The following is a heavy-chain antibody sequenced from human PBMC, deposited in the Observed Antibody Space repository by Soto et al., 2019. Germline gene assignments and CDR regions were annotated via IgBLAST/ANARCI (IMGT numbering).Heavy chain of an antibody. D-gene: IGHD5-12*01. CDR3: ARGLSRVATISRYYYYGMDV. V-gene: IGHV4-34*01. CDR1: GGSFSGYY. CDR2: INHSGST. Sequence: KASETLSLTCAVYGGSFSGYYWSWIRQPPGKGLEWIGEINHSGSTNYNPSLKSRVTISVDTSKNQFSLKLSSVTAADTAVYYCARGLSRVATISRYYYYGMDVWGQGTTVTVSS. J-gene: IGHJ6*02.